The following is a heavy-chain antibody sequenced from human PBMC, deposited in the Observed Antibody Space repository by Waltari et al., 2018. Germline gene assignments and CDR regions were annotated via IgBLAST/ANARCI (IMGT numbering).Heavy chain of an antibody. Sequence: QVQLVQSGAEVRRPGASVKVSCETSGYPFSGYYIHWVRQAPGQGPEWMGRIIPNSGGTSYAQKFQGRVTMTRDTSITTAYMELSRLRSDDTAVYYCAREAAAEYLVDYWGQGTLVTVSS. CDR2: IIPNSGGT. J-gene: IGHJ4*02. D-gene: IGHD6-13*01. CDR3: AREAAAEYLVDY. V-gene: IGHV1-2*06. CDR1: GYPFSGYY.